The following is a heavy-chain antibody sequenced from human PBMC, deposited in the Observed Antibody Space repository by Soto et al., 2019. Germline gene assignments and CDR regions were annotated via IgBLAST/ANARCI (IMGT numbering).Heavy chain of an antibody. CDR1: GFTLSGYA. CDR3: ARRARPDFYYMDV. J-gene: IGHJ6*03. V-gene: IGHV3-64*01. Sequence: EVQLVESGGGLAQPGGSLRLSCAASGFTLSGYAMDWVRQAPGKGLEYVSGISTNGVGTYYANSVQGRFTISRDNSKNTVYLQMGSLRPEDMAVYYCARRARPDFYYMDVWGEGTTVTVSS. D-gene: IGHD6-6*01. CDR2: ISTNGVGT.